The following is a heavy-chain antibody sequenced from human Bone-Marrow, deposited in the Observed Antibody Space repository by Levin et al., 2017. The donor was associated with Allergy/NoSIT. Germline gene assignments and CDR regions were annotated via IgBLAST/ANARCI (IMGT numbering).Heavy chain of an antibody. V-gene: IGHV4-4*07. Sequence: SCTVSGGSISSYYWSWIRQPAGKGLEWIGRIYTSGSTNYNPSLKSRVTMSVDTSKNQFSLKLSSVTAADTAVYYCANFPGVSPYGMDVWGQGTTVTVSS. D-gene: IGHD2/OR15-2a*01. CDR2: IYTSGST. CDR3: ANFPGVSPYGMDV. CDR1: GGSISSYY. J-gene: IGHJ6*02.